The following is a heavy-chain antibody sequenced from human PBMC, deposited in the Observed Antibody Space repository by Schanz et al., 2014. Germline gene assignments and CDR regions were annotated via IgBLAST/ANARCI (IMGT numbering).Heavy chain of an antibody. CDR1: GYTFTRNG. CDR2: ISPSGGST. CDR3: GRGGGAYPQKYGMDV. D-gene: IGHD3-16*01. V-gene: IGHV1-46*01. Sequence: QVQMKQSESEVKKPGASVQVSCKASGYTFTRNGISWVRLAPGQGFEWMGLISPSGGSTSYAQKFQGRVTMTRDTSTGTVFMELSGLTSEDTAVYYCGRGGGAYPQKYGMDVWGQGTTVTVSS. J-gene: IGHJ6*02.